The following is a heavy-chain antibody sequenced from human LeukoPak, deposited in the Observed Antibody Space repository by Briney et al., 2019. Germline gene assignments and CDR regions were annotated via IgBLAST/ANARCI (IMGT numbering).Heavy chain of an antibody. CDR2: IYYSGST. CDR3: ARDRYGANSPFDS. Sequence: SETLSLTCTVSGGSISSYYWSWIRQPPGKGLEWIGYIYYSGSTNYNPSLKSRVTISVDTSKNQFSLKLSSVTAADTAVYYCARDRYGANSPFDSWGQGTLVTVSS. CDR1: GGSISSYY. D-gene: IGHD4-23*01. J-gene: IGHJ4*02. V-gene: IGHV4-59*01.